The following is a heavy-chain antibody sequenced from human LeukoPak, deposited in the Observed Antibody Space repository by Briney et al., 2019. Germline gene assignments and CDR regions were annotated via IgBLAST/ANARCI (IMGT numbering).Heavy chain of an antibody. Sequence: SGTLCLSCTVSGGSISSYYWSWIRQPPGKGLEWIGYIYYSGSTKYNPSLTSRVTISVHTSKHQFSAKLSTETAADRAVYYFARADSYAIGYIDYR. D-gene: IGHD5-18*01. CDR3: ARADSYAIGYIDY. J-gene: IGHJ4*01. CDR1: GGSISSYY. V-gene: IGHV4-59*01. CDR2: IYYSGST.